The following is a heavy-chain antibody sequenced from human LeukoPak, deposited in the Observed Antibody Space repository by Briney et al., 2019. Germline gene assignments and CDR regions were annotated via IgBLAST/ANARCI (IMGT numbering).Heavy chain of an antibody. CDR1: GGSFSGYY. CDR3: ARGATVGATTFDY. D-gene: IGHD1-26*01. J-gene: IGHJ4*02. CDR2: INHSGST. Sequence: SETLSLTCAVYGGSFSGYYWSWIRQPPGKGLEWIGEINHSGSTNYNPSLKSRVTISVDTSKNQFSLKLSSATAADTAVYYCARGATVGATTFDYWGQGTLVTVSS. V-gene: IGHV4-34*01.